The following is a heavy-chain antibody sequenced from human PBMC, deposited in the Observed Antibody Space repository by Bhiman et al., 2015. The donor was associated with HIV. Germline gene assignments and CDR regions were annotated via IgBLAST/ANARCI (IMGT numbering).Heavy chain of an antibody. J-gene: IGHJ3*01. Sequence: QVQLVESGGGVVQPGRSLRLSCAASGFTFSSYAMHWVRQAPGKGLEWVAVMSYDGSNKYYADSVKGRFTISRDNSKNRLYLQTNSLRAEDTAVYYCARDREYGLAVGLGFWIVWGQGTMVTVSS. CDR3: ARDREYGLAVGLGFWIV. CDR2: MSYDGSNK. V-gene: IGHV3-30*04. D-gene: IGHD3-3*01. CDR1: GFTFSSYA.